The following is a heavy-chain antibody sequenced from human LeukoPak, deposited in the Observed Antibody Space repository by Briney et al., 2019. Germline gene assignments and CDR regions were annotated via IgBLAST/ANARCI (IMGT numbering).Heavy chain of an antibody. J-gene: IGHJ4*02. CDR2: IYSGGST. Sequence: PGGSLRLSCAASGFTVSRNYMSWVRQAPGKGLEWVSVIYSGGSTYYADSVKGRFTISRDNSKNTLYLQMNSLRAEDTAVYYCARVASHCGGDCYSVFDYWGQGTLVTVSS. CDR1: GFTVSRNY. D-gene: IGHD2-21*02. V-gene: IGHV3-66*01. CDR3: ARVASHCGGDCYSVFDY.